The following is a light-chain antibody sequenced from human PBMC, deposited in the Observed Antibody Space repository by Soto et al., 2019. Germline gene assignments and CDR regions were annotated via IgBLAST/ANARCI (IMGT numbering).Light chain of an antibody. Sequence: EIVMTQSPATLSVSPGERAALSCRASQSVSSNVAWYQQKPGQAPRLLIYGASTRATGIPARFSGSESGTEFNLTISSLQSEDFAVYYCQQYNSWPYTFGQGTKLEI. CDR2: GAS. CDR3: QQYNSWPYT. CDR1: QSVSSN. V-gene: IGKV3-15*01. J-gene: IGKJ2*01.